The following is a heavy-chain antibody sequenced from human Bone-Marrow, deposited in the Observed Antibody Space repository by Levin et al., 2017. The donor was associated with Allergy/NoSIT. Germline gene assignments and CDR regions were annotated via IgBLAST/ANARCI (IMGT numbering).Heavy chain of an antibody. Sequence: AGGSLRLSCTVSGGSISGFYWSWIRQPAGKGLEWIGRIYSSGSTNYNPSLRSRVTMSVDTSKSQFSLRVNSVTAADTAVYYCAIHSSWSPYYYYYGMDVWGQGTTVTVSS. V-gene: IGHV4-4*07. D-gene: IGHD6-13*01. J-gene: IGHJ6*02. CDR2: IYSSGST. CDR3: AIHSSWSPYYYYYGMDV. CDR1: GGSISGFY.